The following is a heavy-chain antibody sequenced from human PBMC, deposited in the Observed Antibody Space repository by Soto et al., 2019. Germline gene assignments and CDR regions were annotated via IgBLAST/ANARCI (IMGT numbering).Heavy chain of an antibody. CDR3: AREKRDGYPETDYYYYYGMDV. CDR2: IYYSGST. V-gene: IGHV4-59*01. J-gene: IGHJ6*02. Sequence: PSETLSLTCTFSGFSISSYYWSLIRQPPGKGLEWIGYIYYSGSTNHNPSLKSRVTISVDTSKNQFSLKLSSVTAADTAVYYCAREKRDGYPETDYYYYYGMDVWGQGTTVTVSS. CDR1: GFSISSYY. D-gene: IGHD5-12*01.